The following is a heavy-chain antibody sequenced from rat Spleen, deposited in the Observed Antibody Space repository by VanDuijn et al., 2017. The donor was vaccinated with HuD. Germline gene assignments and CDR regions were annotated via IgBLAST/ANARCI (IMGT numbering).Heavy chain of an antibody. D-gene: IGHD4-3*01. CDR1: GFNFNDYW. J-gene: IGHJ4*01. CDR2: INKDSSTI. V-gene: IGHV4-2*01. CDR3: AREPPGYGYCVTDA. Sequence: EVRLDESGGGLVQPGRSLKLSCAASGFNFNDYWMGWVRQAPGKGLEWIGEINKDSSTINYTPSLKDKLTISRDNAQNTLYLEMSKLGSEDTAIYYCAREPPGYGYCVTDAWGQGASVTVSS.